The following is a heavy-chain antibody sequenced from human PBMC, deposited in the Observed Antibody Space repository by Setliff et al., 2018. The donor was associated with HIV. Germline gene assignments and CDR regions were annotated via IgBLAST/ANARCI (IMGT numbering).Heavy chain of an antibody. D-gene: IGHD3-10*01. CDR2: MNPKSGNT. CDR3: ARGADGDYHYYMDV. Sequence: ASVKVSCKTSGYTFTSHDIDWVRQAPGQGLEWMGWMNPKSGNTGYAQKFQGRVTMTRNTSISTAYMELSSLRSEDTAVYYCARGADGDYHYYMDVWGKGTTVTVSS. CDR1: GYTFTSHD. J-gene: IGHJ6*03. V-gene: IGHV1-8*02.